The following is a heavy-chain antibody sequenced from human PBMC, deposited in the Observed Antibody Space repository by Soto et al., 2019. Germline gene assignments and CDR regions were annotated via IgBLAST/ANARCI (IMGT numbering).Heavy chain of an antibody. CDR1: PITVYNFAA. Sequence: EMQLLESGGGLGQPGGSLRLSCVASPITVYNFAAMSWVRQTPERGLEWVSTISGRGDHRYYADSVKGRITISRDNSKNRLYLQMDGLRVDDTAVYYCAKDRALENQTPYGMDVWGQGTTVTV. CDR3: AKDRALENQTPYGMDV. J-gene: IGHJ6*02. V-gene: IGHV3-23*01. D-gene: IGHD2-2*01. CDR2: ISGRGDHR.